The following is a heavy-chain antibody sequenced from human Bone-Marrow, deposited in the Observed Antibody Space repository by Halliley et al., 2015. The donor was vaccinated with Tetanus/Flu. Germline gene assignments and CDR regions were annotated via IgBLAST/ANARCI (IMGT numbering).Heavy chain of an antibody. D-gene: IGHD1-1*01. CDR2: ICGSRGST. CDR3: AKRKGPLLNDYSFVY. V-gene: IGHV3-23*01. J-gene: IGHJ4*02. Sequence: VSAICGSRGSTYYADAAKGRFPISRENSKNTLHLQMNTLRAEATAVYYWAKRKGPLLNDYSFVYWGQGALVTVSS.